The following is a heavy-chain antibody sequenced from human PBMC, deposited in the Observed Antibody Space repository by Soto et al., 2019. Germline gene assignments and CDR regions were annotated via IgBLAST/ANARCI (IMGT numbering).Heavy chain of an antibody. Sequence: EVQLVESGGGLVKPGGSLRLSCAASGFTLRTYTMNWVRQAPGKGLAWVSSISISSSDRYYADSVRGRCTISRDNAKNALYLQMNILRADDAAVYFWVRGMNPLFGGQGTLVTVSS. CDR2: ISISSSDR. CDR3: VRGMNPLF. V-gene: IGHV3-21*06. CDR1: GFTLRTYT. J-gene: IGHJ4*01.